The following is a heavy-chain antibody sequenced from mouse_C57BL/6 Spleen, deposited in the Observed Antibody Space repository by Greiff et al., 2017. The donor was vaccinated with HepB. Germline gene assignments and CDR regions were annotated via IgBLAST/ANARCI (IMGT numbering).Heavy chain of an antibody. V-gene: IGHV14-4*01. CDR1: GFNIKDDY. CDR3: TTHYDYDEFAY. J-gene: IGHJ3*01. CDR2: IDPENGDT. D-gene: IGHD2-4*01. Sequence: VQLKQSGAELVRPGASVKLSCTASGFNIKDDYMHWVKQRPEQGLEWIGWIDPENGDTEYASKFQGKATMTADTPANTAYLQLSSLTSEDTAVYYGTTHYDYDEFAYWGQGTLVTVSA.